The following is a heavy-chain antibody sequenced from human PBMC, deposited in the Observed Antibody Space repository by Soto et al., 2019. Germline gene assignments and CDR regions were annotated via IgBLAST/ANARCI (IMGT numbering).Heavy chain of an antibody. Sequence: PSETLSLTCTVSGGSISSSSYYWGWIRQPPGKGLEWIGSIYYSGSTYYNQSLKSRVTISVDTSKNQFYLKLSSVTAADTVVYYCARLDIVVVVAATGDYWGQGTLVTVSS. CDR2: IYYSGST. CDR1: GGSISSSSYY. J-gene: IGHJ4*02. V-gene: IGHV4-39*01. CDR3: ARLDIVVVVAATGDY. D-gene: IGHD2-15*01.